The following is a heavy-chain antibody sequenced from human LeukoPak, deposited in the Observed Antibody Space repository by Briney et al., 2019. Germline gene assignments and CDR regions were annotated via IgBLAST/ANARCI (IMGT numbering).Heavy chain of an antibody. V-gene: IGHV4-59*01. D-gene: IGHD2-2*01. CDR2: IYYSGST. CDR1: GVSISSYY. CDR3: ARGEDIVVVPAAMESWFDP. Sequence: SETLSLTCTVSGVSISSYYWSWIRQPPGKGLEWIGYIYYSGSTNYNPSLKSRVTISVDTSKNQFSLKLSSVTAADTAVYYCARGEDIVVVPAAMESWFDPWGQGTLVTVSS. J-gene: IGHJ5*02.